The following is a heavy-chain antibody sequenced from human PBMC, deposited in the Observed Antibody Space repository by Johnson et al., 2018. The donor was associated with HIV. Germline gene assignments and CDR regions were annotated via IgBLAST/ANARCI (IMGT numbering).Heavy chain of an antibody. CDR3: ASQQWELGSHDAFDI. CDR1: GFTFSDYY. CDR2: ISSSGSTI. J-gene: IGHJ3*02. V-gene: IGHV3-11*01. Sequence: QVQLVESGGGLVKPGGSLRLSCAASGFTFSDYYMSWIRQAPRKGLEWLSYISSSGSTIYYADSVKGRFTISRDNAKNSLYLQMSSLRAEDTALYYCASQQWELGSHDAFDIWGQGTMVTVSS. D-gene: IGHD1-26*01.